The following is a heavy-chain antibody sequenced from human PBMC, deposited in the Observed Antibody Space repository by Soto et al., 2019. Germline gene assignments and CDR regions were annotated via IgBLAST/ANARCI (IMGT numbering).Heavy chain of an antibody. D-gene: IGHD3-16*01. CDR2: ISAYNGNT. CDR1: GYTFTSYG. Sequence: QVQLVQSGAEVKKPGASVKVSCKASGYTFTSYGISWVRQAPGQGLEWMGWISAYNGNTNYAQKLQGRVTMTTDTSTSTAYMERRSLRSDDTAVYYCASDGALGENYYYYGRDVWGQGPTVTVSS. J-gene: IGHJ6*02. V-gene: IGHV1-18*01. CDR3: ASDGALGENYYYYGRDV.